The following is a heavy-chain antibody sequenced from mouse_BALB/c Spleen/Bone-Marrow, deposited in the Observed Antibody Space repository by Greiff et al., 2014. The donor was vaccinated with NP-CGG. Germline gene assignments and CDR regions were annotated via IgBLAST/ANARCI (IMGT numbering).Heavy chain of an antibody. CDR2: ISHGGVTT. Sequence: EVHLVESGGGLVKPGGSLKLSCAASGFAFSSYDMSWVRQTPEKRLEWVAYISHGGVTTYYSDTVKGRFTISRDNAKNTLYLQMSSLKSEDTAIYYCTRHGGYYPYYYAMDYWGQGTSVTVSS. CDR3: TRHGGYYPYYYAMDY. D-gene: IGHD2-3*01. V-gene: IGHV5-12-1*01. J-gene: IGHJ4*01. CDR1: GFAFSSYD.